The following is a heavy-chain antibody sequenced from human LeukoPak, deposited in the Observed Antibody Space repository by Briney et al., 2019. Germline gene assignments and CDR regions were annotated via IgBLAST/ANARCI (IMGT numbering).Heavy chain of an antibody. CDR1: GFSFSGYA. CDR2: ISVTGSNI. Sequence: PGGSLRLSCTVSGFSFSGYAFTWVRQAPGKGLEFVSSISVTGSNIYYADSVKGRFTITRDNSKNTLDLQMNSLRAEDTAVYYCAKVQLGIGVDYWGQGTLVTVSS. D-gene: IGHD7-27*01. V-gene: IGHV3-23*01. CDR3: AKVQLGIGVDY. J-gene: IGHJ4*02.